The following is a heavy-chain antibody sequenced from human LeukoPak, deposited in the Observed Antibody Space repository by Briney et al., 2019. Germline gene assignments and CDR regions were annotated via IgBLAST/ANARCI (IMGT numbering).Heavy chain of an antibody. V-gene: IGHV4-39*01. D-gene: IGHD4-11*01. CDR3: ARQRGDSNYGVYFDY. Sequence: PSETLSLTCTVSGGSISSSSYYWGWIRQPPGKGLEWIGSIYYSGSTYYNPSLKSRVTISVDTSKNQFSLKLSSVTAADTAVYYCARQRGDSNYGVYFDYWGQGTLSPSPQ. J-gene: IGHJ4*02. CDR2: IYYSGST. CDR1: GGSISSSSYY.